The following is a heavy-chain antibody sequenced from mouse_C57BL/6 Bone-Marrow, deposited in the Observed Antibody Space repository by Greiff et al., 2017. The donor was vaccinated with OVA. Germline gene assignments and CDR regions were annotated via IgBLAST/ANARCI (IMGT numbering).Heavy chain of an antibody. CDR3: ARAYYYGSSYYFDV. Sequence: EVQLQQSGPVLVKPGASVKMSCKASGYTFTDYYMNWVKQSHGKSLEWIGVINPYNGGTSYNQKFKGKATLTVDKSSSTAYMELNSLTSEDSAVYYCARAYYYGSSYYFDVWGTGTTVTVSS. V-gene: IGHV1-19*01. D-gene: IGHD1-1*01. CDR2: INPYNGGT. J-gene: IGHJ1*03. CDR1: GYTFTDYY.